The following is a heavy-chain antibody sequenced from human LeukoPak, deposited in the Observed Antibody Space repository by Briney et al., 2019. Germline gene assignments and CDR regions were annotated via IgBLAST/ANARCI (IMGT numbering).Heavy chain of an antibody. Sequence: GGSLRLSCAASGFTFSSYAMSWVRQAPGKGLEWVSAISGSGGSTYYADSVKGRFTISRDNAKNSLYLQMNSLRAEDTAVYYCARDRQIGFGELLGYWGQGTLVTVSS. CDR2: ISGSGGST. CDR1: GFTFSSYA. J-gene: IGHJ4*02. CDR3: ARDRQIGFGELLGY. D-gene: IGHD3-10*01. V-gene: IGHV3-23*01.